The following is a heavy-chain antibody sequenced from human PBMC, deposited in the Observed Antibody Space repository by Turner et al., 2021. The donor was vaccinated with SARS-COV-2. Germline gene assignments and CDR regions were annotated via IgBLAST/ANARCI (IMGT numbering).Heavy chain of an antibody. J-gene: IGHJ4*02. D-gene: IGHD1-26*01. CDR3: ARGDSGNYYYFDY. Sequence: QVQLVESGGGLVQPGRSLRLSCAASGFTFTSYAIHWVRQDPGKGLEWVALRSNDGSNKYYADSVKGRCTISRDNSKHTLFLQMNSLRTEDTAVYYCARGDSGNYYYFDYWGQGTLVTVSS. V-gene: IGHV3-30-3*01. CDR2: RSNDGSNK. CDR1: GFTFTSYA.